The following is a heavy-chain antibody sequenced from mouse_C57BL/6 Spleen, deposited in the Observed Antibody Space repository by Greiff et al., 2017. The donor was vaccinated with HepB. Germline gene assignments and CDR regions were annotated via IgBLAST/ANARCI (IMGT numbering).Heavy chain of an antibody. Sequence: QVQLQQPGAELVRPGTSVKLSCKASGYTFTSYWMHWVKQRPGQGLEWIGVIDPSDSYTNYNLKFKGKATLTVDTSSSTAYMQLSSLTSEDSAVYYCARTGANYSNYVPWFAYWGQGTLVTVSA. CDR1: GYTFTSYW. J-gene: IGHJ3*01. V-gene: IGHV1-59*01. D-gene: IGHD2-5*01. CDR2: IDPSDSYT. CDR3: ARTGANYSNYVPWFAY.